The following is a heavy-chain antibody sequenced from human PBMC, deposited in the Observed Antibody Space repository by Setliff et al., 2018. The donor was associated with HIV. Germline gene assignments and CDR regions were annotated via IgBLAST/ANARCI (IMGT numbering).Heavy chain of an antibody. D-gene: IGHD3-3*01. CDR3: ARDPDNYNFWSGYYTTHDAFDI. Sequence: PSETLSLTCTVSGGSISSYYWSWIRQPAGKGLEWIGRIYTSGSTNYNPSLKSRVTMSVDTSKNQFSLKLSSVTAAGTAVYYCARDPDNYNFWSGYYTTHDAFDIWGQGTMVTVSS. CDR1: GGSISSYY. J-gene: IGHJ3*02. CDR2: IYTSGST. V-gene: IGHV4-4*07.